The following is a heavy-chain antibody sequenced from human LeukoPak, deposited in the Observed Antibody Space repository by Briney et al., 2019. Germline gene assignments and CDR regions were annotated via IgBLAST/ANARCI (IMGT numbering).Heavy chain of an antibody. Sequence: ASVKVSCKASGYTFTGYYLHWVRQAPGQGLEWMGWINSKNGGTSYARKFQGRVTMTRDTSISTAYMELSRLRSDDTAVYYCARTHDWFDPWGQGTLVTVSS. CDR3: ARTHDWFDP. CDR2: INSKNGGT. J-gene: IGHJ5*02. CDR1: GYTFTGYY. V-gene: IGHV1-2*02.